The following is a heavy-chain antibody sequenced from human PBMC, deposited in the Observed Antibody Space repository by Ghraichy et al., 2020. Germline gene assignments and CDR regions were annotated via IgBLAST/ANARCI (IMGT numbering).Heavy chain of an antibody. CDR1: GFTFSDFY. D-gene: IGHD6-13*01. J-gene: IGHJ4*02. CDR2: ISSGGTND. V-gene: IGHV3-11*01. Sequence: GGSLRLSCLASGFTFSDFYMSWIRQAPGKGLEWLSYISSGGTNDYYADSVKGRFTISRDNAKNSLSLQMNSLRAEDTALYYYARRTTGIAASGTKDSFDLWGQGTLVTVSS. CDR3: ARRTTGIAASGTKDSFDL.